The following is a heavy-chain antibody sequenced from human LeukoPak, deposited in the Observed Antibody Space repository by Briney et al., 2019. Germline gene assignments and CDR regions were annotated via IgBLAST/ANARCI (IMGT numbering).Heavy chain of an antibody. D-gene: IGHD1-26*01. Sequence: EASVKVSCKASGGTFSSYTISWVRQAPGQGLEWMGRIIPIFGTANYAQKFQGRVTTTTDESTSTAYMELSSLRSEDTAVYYCAREGIVGATTLGYWGQGTLVTVSS. J-gene: IGHJ4*02. V-gene: IGHV1-69*05. CDR2: IIPIFGTA. CDR1: GGTFSSYT. CDR3: AREGIVGATTLGY.